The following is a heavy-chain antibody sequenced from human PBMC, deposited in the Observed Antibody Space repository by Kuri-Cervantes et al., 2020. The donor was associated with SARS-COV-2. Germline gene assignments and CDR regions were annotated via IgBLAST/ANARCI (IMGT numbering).Heavy chain of an antibody. V-gene: IGHV3-64*01. Sequence: GGSLRLSCAASGFTFSSYAMHWVRQAPGKGLEYVSAISSNGGSTYYANSVKGRLTISRDNSKNTLYLQMGSLRAEDMAVYYCARDSREYCSSTSCSWFDPWGQGTLVTVSS. CDR2: ISSNGGST. CDR1: GFTFSSYA. D-gene: IGHD2-2*01. CDR3: ARDSREYCSSTSCSWFDP. J-gene: IGHJ5*02.